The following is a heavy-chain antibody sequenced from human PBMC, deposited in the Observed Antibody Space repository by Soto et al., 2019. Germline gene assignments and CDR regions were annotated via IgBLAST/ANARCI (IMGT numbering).Heavy chain of an antibody. CDR1: GFTFSSYA. Sequence: QPGGSLRLSCAASGFTFSSYAMSWVRQAPGKGLEWVSAISGSGGSTYYADSVKGRFTISRDNSKNTLYLQMNSLRAEDTAVYYCAKDRWELLWIGCYFDYWGQGTLVTVSS. J-gene: IGHJ4*02. D-gene: IGHD1-26*01. CDR2: ISGSGGST. V-gene: IGHV3-23*01. CDR3: AKDRWELLWIGCYFDY.